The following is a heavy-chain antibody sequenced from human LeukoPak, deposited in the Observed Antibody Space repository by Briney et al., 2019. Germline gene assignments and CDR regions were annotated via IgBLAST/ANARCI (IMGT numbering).Heavy chain of an antibody. D-gene: IGHD3-22*01. CDR2: ISGSSTDI. Sequence: GSLRLSCAASGFTFSSYGMNWVRQAPGKGLEWVSSISGSSTDIYYADSVKGRFTISRDNAKNSLYLQINSLRAEDTAIYYCARRGYYDSSGYDYWGQGTLVTVSS. V-gene: IGHV3-21*01. CDR1: GFTFSSYG. CDR3: ARRGYYDSSGYDY. J-gene: IGHJ4*02.